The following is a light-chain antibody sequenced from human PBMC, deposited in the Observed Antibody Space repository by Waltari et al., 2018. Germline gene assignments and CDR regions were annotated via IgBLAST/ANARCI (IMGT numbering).Light chain of an antibody. CDR2: GAS. J-gene: IGKJ5*01. CDR1: QTIDNN. Sequence: EIVVTQSPATLSVSPGERATLSCRTSQTIDNNLAWYQQKPGQTPRLLIYGASTRASGIPARFSGSGFGTEFTLTISSLQSEDFAVYYCQQYNNWLSVTFGQGTRLEI. V-gene: IGKV3-15*01. CDR3: QQYNNWLSVT.